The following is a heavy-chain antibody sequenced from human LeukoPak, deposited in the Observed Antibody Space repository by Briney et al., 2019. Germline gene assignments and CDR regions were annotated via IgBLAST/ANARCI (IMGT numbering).Heavy chain of an antibody. D-gene: IGHD3-16*01. CDR3: ATSGGFNSPRHY. J-gene: IGHJ4*02. V-gene: IGHV4-59*01. CDR2: VCYNGTT. Sequence: PSETLSLTCSVSGDSISRYLWAWIRQPPGKGLEWIGYVCYNGTTNYNPSLRNRVAISIDTSKNQFSLKLNSATAADTAVYYCATSGGFNSPRHYWGQGTLVTVSS. CDR1: GDSISRYL.